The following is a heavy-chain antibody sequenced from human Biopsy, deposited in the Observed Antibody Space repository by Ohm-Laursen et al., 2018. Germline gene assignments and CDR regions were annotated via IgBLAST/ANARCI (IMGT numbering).Heavy chain of an antibody. Sequence: SLRLSCSASGFTFSSYAMSWVRQSPGKGLEWVSSISASDDSKYYGDSVKGRFTISRDSSTNTLCLQMNGLRADDTAVYYCATGPVQMVYANLRGEFASWGQGALVTVSS. V-gene: IGHV3-23*01. CDR3: ATGPVQMVYANLRGEFAS. J-gene: IGHJ5*02. D-gene: IGHD2-8*01. CDR1: GFTFSSYA. CDR2: ISASDDSK.